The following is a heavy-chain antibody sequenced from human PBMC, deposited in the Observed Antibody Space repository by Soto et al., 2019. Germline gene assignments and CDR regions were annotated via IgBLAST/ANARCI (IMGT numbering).Heavy chain of an antibody. D-gene: IGHD6-13*01. J-gene: IGHJ6*02. V-gene: IGHV1-18*01. Sequence: QVQLVQSGAELKKPGASVKVSCKASGYTFTNYGISWERQAPGQGLEWMGWINTYHGNTKYAQKLQGRVTMTKDTSTSTAYMELTSLRSDDTAVYYCAKSPGYSASWGYFYYGMKICGQGTTVIVSS. CDR2: INTYHGNT. CDR1: GYTFTNYG. CDR3: AKSPGYSASWGYFYYGMKI.